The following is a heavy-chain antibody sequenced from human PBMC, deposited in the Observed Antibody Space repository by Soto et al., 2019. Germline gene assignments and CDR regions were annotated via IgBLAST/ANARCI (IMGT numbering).Heavy chain of an antibody. Sequence: GAAVQISEEGCGGNVSRSRRAWFRQINGKGLEWMGIIYPGDSDTRYSPSFQGQVTISADKSISTAYLQWSSLKASDTAMYYCARLGSGYNSGLDDAFDIWGQGTMVTVSS. CDR1: GGNVSRSR. V-gene: IGHV5-51*01. CDR2: IYPGDSDT. D-gene: IGHD5-12*01. CDR3: ARLGSGYNSGLDDAFDI. J-gene: IGHJ3*02.